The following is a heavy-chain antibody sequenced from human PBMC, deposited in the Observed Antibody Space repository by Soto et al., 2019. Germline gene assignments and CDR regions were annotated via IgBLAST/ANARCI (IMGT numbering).Heavy chain of an antibody. CDR2: ISGSGSST. J-gene: IGHJ4*02. Sequence: EVQLLESGGGLVEPGGSRRLSRAASGFTFSSYTMSWVRQAPGKGLEWVSTISGSGSSTYSADSVKGRFTISRDNSKXXXXXXXXXXXXXXXXXXXXXXXXGIDYWGQGTLVTVSS. CDR1: GFTFSSYT. CDR3: XXXXGIDY. V-gene: IGHV3-23*01.